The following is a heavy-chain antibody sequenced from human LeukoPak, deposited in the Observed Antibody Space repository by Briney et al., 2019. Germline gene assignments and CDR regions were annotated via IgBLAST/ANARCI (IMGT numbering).Heavy chain of an antibody. J-gene: IGHJ4*02. V-gene: IGHV3-23*01. CDR1: GFTFSNNA. Sequence: GGSLRLSCAASGFTFSNNAMTWVRQAPGKGLECVSAITGTTATGDPPYYADSVKGRFTISRDNSKNTLYLQMNSLRAEDTAVYYCAKDDCGGDCYSPKSDYWGQGTLVTVSS. D-gene: IGHD2-21*02. CDR3: AKDDCGGDCYSPKSDY. CDR2: ITGTTATGDPP.